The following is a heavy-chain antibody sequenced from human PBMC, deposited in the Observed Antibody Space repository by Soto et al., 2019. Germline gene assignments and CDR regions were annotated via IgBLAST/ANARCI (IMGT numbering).Heavy chain of an antibody. V-gene: IGHV4-31*03. CDR1: GGSISSGGYY. CDR2: IYYSGST. CDR3: AKGGRRSITMVRGVKGGG. Sequence: SETLSLTCTVSGGSISSGGYYWSWIRQHPGKGLEWIGYIYYSGSTYYNPSLKSRVTISVDTSKNQFSLKLSSVTAEDTAVYYCAKGGRRSITMVRGVKGGGWGQGTLVTVSS. D-gene: IGHD3-10*01. J-gene: IGHJ4*02.